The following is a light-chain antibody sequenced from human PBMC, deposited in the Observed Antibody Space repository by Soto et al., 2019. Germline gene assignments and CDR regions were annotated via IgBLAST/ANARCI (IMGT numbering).Light chain of an antibody. CDR1: QSVLHSPNNKNY. J-gene: IGKJ1*01. CDR2: WAS. Sequence: DIVMTQSPDSLAVSLGERATINCKSSQSVLHSPNNKNYLAWYQQQPGQPPKLLIYWASTRESGVPDRFSGSGSGTDFTLTISSLQAEDVAVYSCHQYNGIPWTFGQGTKVEIK. V-gene: IGKV4-1*01. CDR3: HQYNGIPWT.